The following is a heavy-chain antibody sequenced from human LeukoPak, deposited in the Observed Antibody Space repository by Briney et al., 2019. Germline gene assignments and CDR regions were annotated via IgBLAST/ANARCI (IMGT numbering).Heavy chain of an antibody. CDR3: ARREQLWLRRYFDY. Sequence: PSETLSLTCAVYGGSFSGYYWSWIRQPPGKGLEWIGEINHSGSTNYSPSLKSRVTISVDTSKNQFSLKLSSVTAADTAVYYCARREQLWLRRYFDYWGQGTLVTVSS. D-gene: IGHD5-18*01. CDR2: INHSGST. V-gene: IGHV4-34*01. CDR1: GGSFSGYY. J-gene: IGHJ4*02.